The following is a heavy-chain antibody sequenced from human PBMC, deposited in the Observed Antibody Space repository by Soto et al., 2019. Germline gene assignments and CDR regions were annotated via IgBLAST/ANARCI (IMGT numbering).Heavy chain of an antibody. V-gene: IGHV1-18*04. CDR3: ARENFAARPYNWFDP. CDR1: GYTFTSYG. Sequence: ASVKVSCKASGYTFTSYGISWVRQAPGQGLEWMGWISAYNGNANYAQKLQGRVTINPDTSKNQFSLQLNSVTPEDTAVYYCARENFAARPYNWFDPWGQGTLVTVSS. CDR2: ISAYNGNA. D-gene: IGHD6-6*01. J-gene: IGHJ5*02.